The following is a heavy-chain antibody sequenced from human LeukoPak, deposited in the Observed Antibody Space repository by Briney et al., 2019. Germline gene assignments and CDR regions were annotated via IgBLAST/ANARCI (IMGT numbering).Heavy chain of an antibody. J-gene: IGHJ4*02. CDR2: IIPIFGTA. Sequence: ASVKVACKASGGTFSSYAISWVRQAPGQGLEWMGGIIPIFGTANYAQKFQGRVTITTDESTSTAYMELSSLRSEDTAVYYCARGDFHGYCNSTSCYTLDYWGQGTLVTVSS. CDR3: ARGDFHGYCNSTSCYTLDY. CDR1: GGTFSSYA. V-gene: IGHV1-69*05. D-gene: IGHD2-2*02.